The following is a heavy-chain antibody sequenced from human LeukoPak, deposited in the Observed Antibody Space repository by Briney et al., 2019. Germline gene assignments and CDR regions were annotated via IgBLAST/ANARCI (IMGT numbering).Heavy chain of an antibody. Sequence: PSETLSLTCAVYGGSFSGYYWGWIRQPPGKGLEWIGSIYYSGSTYYNPSLKSRVTISVDTSKNQFSPKLSSVTAADTAVYYCARRALGDFWSGYYLSDYWGQGTLVTVSS. D-gene: IGHD3-3*01. J-gene: IGHJ4*02. CDR2: IYYSGST. V-gene: IGHV4-39*01. CDR3: ARRALGDFWSGYYLSDY. CDR1: GGSFSGYY.